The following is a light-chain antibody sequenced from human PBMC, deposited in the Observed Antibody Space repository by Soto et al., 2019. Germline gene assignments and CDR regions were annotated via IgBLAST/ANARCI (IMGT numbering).Light chain of an antibody. V-gene: IGLV2-8*01. CDR3: ASYAGSNNLL. CDR2: DVT. CDR1: SSDVGAFNY. Sequence: QSALTQPPSASGSPGQSVTISCAGTSSDVGAFNYVSWYQQHPGKAPQLMIYDVTKRPSGVADRFSGSKSGNTASLTVSGLQAEDEAEYYCASYAGSNNLLFGGGTKRTVL. J-gene: IGLJ2*01.